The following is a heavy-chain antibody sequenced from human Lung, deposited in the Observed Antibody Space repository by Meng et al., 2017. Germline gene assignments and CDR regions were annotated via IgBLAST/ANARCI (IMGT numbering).Heavy chain of an antibody. D-gene: IGHD3-10*01. CDR3: ASGWFGELFGYFDL. CDR2: INTNTGNP. J-gene: IGHJ2*01. CDR1: GYPFTSYA. Sequence: QVQLVQSGSELKKPGALVKVSGKASGYPFTSYAMNWVRQAPGQGLEWMGWINTNTGNPTYAQGFTGRFVFSLDTSVSTAYLQISSLKAEDTAVYYCASGWFGELFGYFDLWGRGTLVTVSS. V-gene: IGHV7-4-1*02.